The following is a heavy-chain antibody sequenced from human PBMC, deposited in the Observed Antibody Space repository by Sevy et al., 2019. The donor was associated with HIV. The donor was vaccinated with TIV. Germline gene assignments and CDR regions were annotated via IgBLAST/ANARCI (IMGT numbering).Heavy chain of an antibody. CDR2: INPNSGGT. J-gene: IGHJ4*02. CDR1: GYTFTGYY. CDR3: ARVAYYDSSGYLDN. V-gene: IGHV1-2*02. D-gene: IGHD3-22*01. Sequence: ASVKVSCKASGYTFTGYYMHWVRQAPGQGLEWMGWINPNSGGTNYAQKFQGRVTMTRDTSISTAYMELSRLRSDDTAVYYCARVAYYDSSGYLDNWGQGTLVTVSS.